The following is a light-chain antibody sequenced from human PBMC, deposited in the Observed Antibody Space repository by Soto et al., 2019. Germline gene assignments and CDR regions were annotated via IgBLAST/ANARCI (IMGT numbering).Light chain of an antibody. CDR1: SSDVGTYNL. J-gene: IGLJ1*01. CDR2: EVS. CDR3: CSYAGSSTLV. V-gene: IGLV2-23*02. Sequence: QSALTQPASVSGSPGQSITISCTGTSSDVGTYNLVSWYQHHPGKAPKLMIYEVSKRPSGISNRFSGSRSGKTASLTISGLQAEDEADYYCCSYAGSSTLVFGTGTKLTVL.